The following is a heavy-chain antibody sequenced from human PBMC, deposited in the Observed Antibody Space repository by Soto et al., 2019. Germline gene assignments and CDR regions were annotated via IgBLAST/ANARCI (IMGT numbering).Heavy chain of an antibody. CDR2: ISASGGST. V-gene: IGHV3-23*01. J-gene: IGHJ6*02. CDR1: GFTFSRNA. Sequence: PGGSLRLSCAASGFTFSRNAMSWVRQAPGKGLEWVSTISASGGSTYYADSVKGRFTISRGNSKNTVYMQMNSLRAEDTAVYYCAKPYSDYYYYGMDVWGQGTTVTVSS. CDR3: AKPYSDYYYYGMDV. D-gene: IGHD4-4*01.